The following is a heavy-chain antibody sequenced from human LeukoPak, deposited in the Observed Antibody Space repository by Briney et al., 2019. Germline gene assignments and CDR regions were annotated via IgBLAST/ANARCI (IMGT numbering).Heavy chain of an antibody. Sequence: PSETLSLTCAVYGGSFSGYYWSWIRQPPGKGLEWIGSIYYSGSTYYNPSLKSRVTIPVDTSKNQFSLKLSSVTAADTAVYYCARGGLVRGSLNSLTGFDIWGQGTMVTVSS. CDR3: ARGGLVRGSLNSLTGFDI. D-gene: IGHD3-10*01. CDR2: IYYSGST. J-gene: IGHJ3*02. CDR1: GGSFSGYY. V-gene: IGHV4-34*01.